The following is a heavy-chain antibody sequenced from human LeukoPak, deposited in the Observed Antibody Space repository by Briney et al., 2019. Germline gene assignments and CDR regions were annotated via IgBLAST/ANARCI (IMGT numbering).Heavy chain of an antibody. CDR1: GYTFTSYY. CDR2: INPSGGST. CDR3: ARKGGTRGHDENNWFDP. J-gene: IGHJ5*02. Sequence: ASVKVSCKASGYTFTSYYMHWVRQAPGQGLEWMGIINPSGGSTSYAQKFQGRVTMTRDTSTSTVYMELSSLRSEDTAVYYCARKGGTRGHDENNWFDPWGQGTLVTVSS. D-gene: IGHD1-1*01. V-gene: IGHV1-46*01.